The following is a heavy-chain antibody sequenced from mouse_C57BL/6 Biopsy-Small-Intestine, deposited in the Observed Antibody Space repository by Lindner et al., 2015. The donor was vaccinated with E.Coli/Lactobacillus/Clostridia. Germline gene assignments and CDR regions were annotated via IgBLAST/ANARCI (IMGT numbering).Heavy chain of an antibody. CDR1: GDSIISDY. V-gene: IGHV3-8*01. CDR2: ISYSGGT. CDR3: ARSTHTWYYFDY. J-gene: IGHJ2*01. D-gene: IGHD6-1*01. Sequence: VQLQESGPGLAIPSQTLSLTCSVSGDSIISDYGHWIRKIPGNKLEYMGYISYSGGTYYNPSLKSRISITRDTSRNQYYLQLNSVTTEDTATYFCARSTHTWYYFDYWGQGTTLTVSS.